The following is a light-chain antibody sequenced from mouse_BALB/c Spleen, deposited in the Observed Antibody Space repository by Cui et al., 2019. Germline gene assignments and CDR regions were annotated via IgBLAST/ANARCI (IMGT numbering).Light chain of an antibody. V-gene: IGKV4-59*01. J-gene: IGKJ5*01. CDR3: QQWSSNPPT. Sequence: QIVLTQSPAIMSASPGEKVTMTCSASSSVRYMHWYQQKSGTSPKRWIYDTSKLASGVPARFSGSGSGTSYSLTISSMEAEDAATYYCQQWSSNPPTFGAGTKLELK. CDR2: DTS. CDR1: SSVRY.